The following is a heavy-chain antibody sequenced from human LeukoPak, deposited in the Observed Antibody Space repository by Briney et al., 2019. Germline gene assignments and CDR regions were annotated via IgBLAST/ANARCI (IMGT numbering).Heavy chain of an antibody. J-gene: IGHJ3*02. D-gene: IGHD1-14*01. CDR2: IYYSGST. Sequence: PSETLSLTCTVSGGSISSYYWSWIRQPPGKGLEWIGYIYYSGSTNYNPSLKSRVTISVDTSKNQFSLKPSSVTAADTAVYYCARDSGNLRDDAFDIWGQGTMVTVSS. CDR3: ARDSGNLRDDAFDI. CDR1: GGSISSYY. V-gene: IGHV4-59*01.